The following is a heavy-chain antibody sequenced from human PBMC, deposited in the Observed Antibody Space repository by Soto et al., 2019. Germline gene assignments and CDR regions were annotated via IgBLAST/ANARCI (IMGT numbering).Heavy chain of an antibody. CDR3: ARQPASSWYFDY. D-gene: IGHD6-13*01. CDR2: IYYSGST. CDR1: GGSISSSSYY. V-gene: IGHV4-39*01. J-gene: IGHJ4*02. Sequence: QLQLQESGPGLVKPSETLSLTCTVSGGSISSSSYYWGWIRQPPGKGLEWIGSIYYSGSTYYNPSLKSRVTISVDTSKNQFSLKLSSVTAADTAVYYCARQPASSWYFDYWGQGTLVTVSS.